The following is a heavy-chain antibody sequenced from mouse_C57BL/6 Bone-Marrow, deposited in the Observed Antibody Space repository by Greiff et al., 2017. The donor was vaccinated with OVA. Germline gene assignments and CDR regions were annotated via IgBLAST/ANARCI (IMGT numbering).Heavy chain of an antibody. D-gene: IGHD1-1*01. Sequence: EVKLMESGGGLVQPKGSLKLSCAASGFTFNTYAMHWVRQAPGKGLEWVARIRSKSSNYATYYADSVKDRFTISRDDSQSMLYLQMHNLKTEDTAMYYCVRDLDYYGSSEGKPSYAMDYWGQGTSVTVSS. V-gene: IGHV10-3*01. CDR1: GFTFNTYA. CDR2: IRSKSSNYAT. CDR3: VRDLDYYGSSEGKPSYAMDY. J-gene: IGHJ4*01.